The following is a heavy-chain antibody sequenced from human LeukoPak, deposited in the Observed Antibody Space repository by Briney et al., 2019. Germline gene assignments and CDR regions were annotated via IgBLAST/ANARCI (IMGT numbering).Heavy chain of an antibody. CDR1: GFTFSSYS. J-gene: IGHJ6*03. Sequence: PGGSLRLSCAASGFTFSSYSMNWVRQAPGKGLEWVSYISSSGSTIYYADSVKGRFTISRDNAKNSLYLQMNSLRAEDTAVYYCASVYYDSSGTYYYYYMDVWGKGTTVTISS. CDR3: ASVYYDSSGTYYYYYMDV. CDR2: ISSSGSTI. V-gene: IGHV3-48*04. D-gene: IGHD3-22*01.